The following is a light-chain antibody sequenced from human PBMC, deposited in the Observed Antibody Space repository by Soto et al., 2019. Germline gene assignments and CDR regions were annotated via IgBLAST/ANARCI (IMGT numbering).Light chain of an antibody. J-gene: IGKJ4*01. CDR1: QSISLNY. Sequence: EIVLTQSPGTLPLSPGDGVTLSCRASQSISLNYLAWYQQKPGQAPRLLMYGASSRATGIPDRFSGSGSGTEFTLTINSLQAEDCAVYYCQQFSSYPLTFGGGTKVDIK. V-gene: IGKV3-20*01. CDR3: QQFSSYPLT. CDR2: GAS.